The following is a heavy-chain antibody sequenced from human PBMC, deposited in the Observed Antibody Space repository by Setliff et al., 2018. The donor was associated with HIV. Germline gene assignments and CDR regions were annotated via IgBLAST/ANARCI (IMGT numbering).Heavy chain of an antibody. CDR3: ARSSLHCGGGSCYLTWFDP. CDR1: GYSIISDYY. V-gene: IGHV4-38-2*01. Sequence: SETLSLTCAVSGYSIISDYYWGWIRQPPGRGLEWIGSTYHSGNTNYSPSLKSRVTISVDTSKNQFSLKLNSVTAADTAVYYCARSSLHCGGGSCYLTWFDPWGQGTLVTVS. D-gene: IGHD2-15*01. J-gene: IGHJ5*02. CDR2: TYHSGNT.